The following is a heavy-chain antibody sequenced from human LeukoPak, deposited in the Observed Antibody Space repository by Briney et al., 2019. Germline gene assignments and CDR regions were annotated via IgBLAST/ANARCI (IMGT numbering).Heavy chain of an antibody. CDR2: MNPNSGNT. CDR1: GYTFTSYD. CDR3: ARAASTATYYYDSSGDRTQYFQH. J-gene: IGHJ1*01. Sequence: GASVKVSCKASGYTFTSYDINWVRQATGQGLEWMGWMNPNSGNTGYAQKFQGRVTMTRNTSISTAYMELSSLRSEDTAVYYCARAASTATYYYDSSGDRTQYFQHWGQGTLVTVSS. D-gene: IGHD3-22*01. V-gene: IGHV1-8*01.